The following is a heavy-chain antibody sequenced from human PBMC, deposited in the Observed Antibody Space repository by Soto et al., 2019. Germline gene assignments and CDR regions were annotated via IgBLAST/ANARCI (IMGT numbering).Heavy chain of an antibody. Sequence: QVQLQESGPGLVKASETLSLTCTVSGGSISSYYWSWIRQPPGKGLEWLGYINYSGNTNYNPSLKNRVTISVDTSKNQFSLKVNSVTAADTAVYYCARERTTGGSPFDIWGQGTMVTVSS. CDR3: ARERTTGGSPFDI. CDR2: INYSGNT. CDR1: GGSISSYY. V-gene: IGHV4-59*01. D-gene: IGHD1-1*01. J-gene: IGHJ3*02.